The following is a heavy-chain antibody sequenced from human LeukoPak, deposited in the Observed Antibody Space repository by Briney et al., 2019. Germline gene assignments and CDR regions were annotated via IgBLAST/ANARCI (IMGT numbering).Heavy chain of an antibody. V-gene: IGHV4-4*07. CDR1: GGSIGSYY. CDR3: ARVSPLTMVRGDTPDAFDI. J-gene: IGHJ3*02. Sequence: SETLSLTCTVSGGSIGSYYWSWIRQPAGRGLEWIGRIYTSGSTNYNPSLKSRVTMSVDTSKNQFSLKLSSVTAADTAVYYCARVSPLTMVRGDTPDAFDIWGQGTMVTVSS. D-gene: IGHD3-10*01. CDR2: IYTSGST.